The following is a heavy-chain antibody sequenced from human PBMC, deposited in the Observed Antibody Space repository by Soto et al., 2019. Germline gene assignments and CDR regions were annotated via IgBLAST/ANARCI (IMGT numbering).Heavy chain of an antibody. CDR1: GGSFSGYY. Sequence: SETLSLTCAVYGGSFSGYYWSWIRQPPGKGLEWIGEINHSGSTNYNPSLKSRVTISVDTSKNQFSLKLSSVTAADTAVYYCASPPFMVRGGALDYWGQGTLVTVSS. CDR3: ASPPFMVRGGALDY. D-gene: IGHD3-10*01. CDR2: INHSGST. J-gene: IGHJ4*02. V-gene: IGHV4-34*01.